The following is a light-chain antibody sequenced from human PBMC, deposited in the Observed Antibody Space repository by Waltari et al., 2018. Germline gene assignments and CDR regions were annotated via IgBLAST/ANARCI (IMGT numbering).Light chain of an antibody. CDR1: QSVGRT. CDR2: GAS. Sequence: IVLTPSPGTLSLSPGERATLSCRASQSVGRTLAWYQQKTGQAPRLLIYGASNRATGIPDRFSGSGSGTEFSLTISRLDPEDFAVYYCQHYVRLPATFGQGTKVEMK. J-gene: IGKJ1*01. CDR3: QHYVRLPAT. V-gene: IGKV3-20*01.